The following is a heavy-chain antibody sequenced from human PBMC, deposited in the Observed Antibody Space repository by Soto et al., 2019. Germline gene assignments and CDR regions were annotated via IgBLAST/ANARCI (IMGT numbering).Heavy chain of an antibody. D-gene: IGHD3-22*01. CDR3: ARGGAYDPGAFDI. CDR1: GFTFSSYE. Sequence: EVQLVESGGGLVQPGGSLRLSCAASGFTFSSYEMNWVRQAPGKGLEWVSYISSSGSTIYYADSVKGRFTISRDNAKNSLYLQMNGLRAEDTAVYYCARGGAYDPGAFDIWGQGTMVTVSS. V-gene: IGHV3-48*03. J-gene: IGHJ3*02. CDR2: ISSSGSTI.